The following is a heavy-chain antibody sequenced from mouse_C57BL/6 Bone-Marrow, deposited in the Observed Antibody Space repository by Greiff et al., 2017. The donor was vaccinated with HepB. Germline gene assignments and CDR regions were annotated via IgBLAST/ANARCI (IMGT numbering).Heavy chain of an antibody. V-gene: IGHV4-1*01. CDR1: GLDFSRYW. CDR2: INPDSSTI. D-gene: IGHD1-1*02. Sequence: EADGLDFSRYWMSWVRRAPGKGLEWIGEINPDSSTINYAPSLKDKFIISRDNAKNTLYLQMSKVRSEDTALYYCAREDLWPPGGFAYWGQGTLVTVSA. J-gene: IGHJ3*01. CDR3: AREDLWPPGGFAY.